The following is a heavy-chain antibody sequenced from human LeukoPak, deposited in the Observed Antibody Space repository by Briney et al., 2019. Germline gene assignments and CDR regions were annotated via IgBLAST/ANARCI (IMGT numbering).Heavy chain of an antibody. J-gene: IGHJ4*02. Sequence: GGSLRLSCAASGFTFSSYAMSWVRQAPGKGLEWVSAISGSGDSTYYADSVKGRFTISRDNSKNTLYLQMNSLRAEDTAVYYCARGQTPSDYSSFDYWGQGTLVTVSS. D-gene: IGHD4-17*01. CDR3: ARGQTPSDYSSFDY. CDR1: GFTFSSYA. V-gene: IGHV3-23*01. CDR2: ISGSGDST.